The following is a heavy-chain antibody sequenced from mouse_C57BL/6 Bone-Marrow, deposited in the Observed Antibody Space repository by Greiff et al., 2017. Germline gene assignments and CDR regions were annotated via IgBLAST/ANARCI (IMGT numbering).Heavy chain of an antibody. Sequence: QVQLQQSGAELARPGASVKLSCKASGYTFTSYGISWVKQRPGQGLEWIGEIYPRSGNTYYNEKVKGKATLTADKSYSTAYMELRSLTSEDSAVYFCARSRIYYGYEPWFAYWGQGTLVTVSA. J-gene: IGHJ3*01. CDR3: ARSRIYYGYEPWFAY. CDR2: IYPRSGNT. CDR1: GYTFTSYG. D-gene: IGHD2-2*01. V-gene: IGHV1-81*01.